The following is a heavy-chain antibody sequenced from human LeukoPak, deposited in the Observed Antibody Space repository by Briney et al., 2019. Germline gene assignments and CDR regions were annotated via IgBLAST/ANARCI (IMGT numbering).Heavy chain of an antibody. CDR1: GDSISSYY. J-gene: IGHJ4*02. D-gene: IGHD1-1*01. CDR2: IYYSGNT. CDR3: ARRTAKTPNYFDY. V-gene: IGHV4-59*08. Sequence: WETLSLTCTVSGDSISSYYWTWIRQPPGKGLDWIGYIYYSGNTNYNPSLKSRVTISLDTSKDQFSLKLTSVTAADTAMYYCARRTAKTPNYFDYWGQGALVTVSA.